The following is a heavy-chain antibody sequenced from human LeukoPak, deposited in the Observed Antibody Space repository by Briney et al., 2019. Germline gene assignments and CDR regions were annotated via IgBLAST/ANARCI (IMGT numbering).Heavy chain of an antibody. CDR1: GFTFSSYS. CDR3: ARGGVVGATTDAFDI. J-gene: IGHJ3*02. V-gene: IGHV3-48*04. D-gene: IGHD1-26*01. Sequence: PGGSLRLSCAASGFTFSSYSMNWVRQAPGKGLEWVSYISSSSSTIYYADSVKGRFTISRDNAKNTLYLQMNSLRADDTAVYYCARGGVVGATTDAFDIWGQGTMVIVSS. CDR2: ISSSSSTI.